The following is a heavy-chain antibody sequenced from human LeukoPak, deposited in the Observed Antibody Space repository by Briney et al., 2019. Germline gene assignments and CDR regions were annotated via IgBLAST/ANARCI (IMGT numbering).Heavy chain of an antibody. Sequence: ASVKVSCKASGYTFTTYGISWVRQAPGQGLEWMGWINPYNGNTNYAQKPQGRVTLTTDTSTSTGYMELRSLRSDDTAVYYWAREIYGRFDFWGQGTLVTVSS. V-gene: IGHV1-18*01. J-gene: IGHJ4*02. CDR3: AREIYGRFDF. D-gene: IGHD4-17*01. CDR2: INPYNGNT. CDR1: GYTFTTYG.